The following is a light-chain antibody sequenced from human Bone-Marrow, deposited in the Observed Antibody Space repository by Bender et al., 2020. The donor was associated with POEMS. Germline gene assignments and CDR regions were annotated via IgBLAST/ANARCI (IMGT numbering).Light chain of an antibody. CDR3: CSYAGTYTSRV. V-gene: IGLV2-14*03. J-gene: IGLJ3*02. CDR1: SSDVGGFNF. Sequence: QSALTQPASVSGSPGQSVTISCTGTSSDVGGFNFVSWYQQHPGKAPKLMIYDVSDRPSGVSDRFSGSKSGNTASLTISWLRADDEADYYCCSYAGTYTSRVFGGGTKLTVL. CDR2: DVS.